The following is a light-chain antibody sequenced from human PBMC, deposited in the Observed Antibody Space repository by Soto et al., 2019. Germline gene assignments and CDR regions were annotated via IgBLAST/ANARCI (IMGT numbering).Light chain of an antibody. CDR3: SSYTNTSPLYV. J-gene: IGLJ1*01. V-gene: IGLV2-14*01. CDR2: EVV. CDR1: KNDIGVYDF. Sequence: QSALTQPPSASGSPGQSVTISCTGTKNDIGVYDFVSWYQHHPGKAPRLIIYEVVQRPSGVSSRFSGSKSGNTASLTISGLQAEDEADYHCSSYTNTSPLYVFGTGTKLTVL.